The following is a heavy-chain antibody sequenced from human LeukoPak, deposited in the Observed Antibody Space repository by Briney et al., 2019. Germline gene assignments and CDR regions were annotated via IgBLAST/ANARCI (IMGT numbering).Heavy chain of an antibody. CDR1: GYTFTSYD. CDR2: MNPNSGNT. D-gene: IGHD1-26*01. J-gene: IGHJ4*02. Sequence: ASVKVSCKASGYTFTSYDINWVRQATGQGLEWMGWMNPNSGNTGYAQKFQGRVTMTRNTSISTAYMELSSLKTEDTAVYYCTTSQWEQYSWGQGTLVTVSS. V-gene: IGHV1-8*01. CDR3: TTSQWEQYS.